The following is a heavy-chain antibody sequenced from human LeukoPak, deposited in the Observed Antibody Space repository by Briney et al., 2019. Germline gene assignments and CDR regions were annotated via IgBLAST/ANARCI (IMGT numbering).Heavy chain of an antibody. CDR3: TRDANHYGGMDV. V-gene: IGHV3-74*01. CDR2: IHSDGSTT. Sequence: PEGSLRLSCAVSGITVSKYWMPWVRQVPGKGLVWVSRIHSDGSTTDYADSVKGRFTITRDSAKNTLYLEMNSLRVEDTAVYYCTRDANHYGGMDVWGQGTTVTVSS. J-gene: IGHJ6*02. CDR1: GITVSKYW.